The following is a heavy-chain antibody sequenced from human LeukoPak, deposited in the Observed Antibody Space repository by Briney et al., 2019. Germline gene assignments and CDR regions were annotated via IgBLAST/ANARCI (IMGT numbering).Heavy chain of an antibody. CDR1: GGSVSSGSYY. CDR2: IYYSGST. V-gene: IGHV4-61*01. Sequence: SETLSLTCTVSGGSVSSGSYYWSWIRQPPGKGLEWIGYIYYSGSTNYNPSLKSRVTISVDTSKNQFSLKLSSVTAADTAAYYCATVPAAIIPYFDYWGQGTLVTVSS. D-gene: IGHD2-2*01. J-gene: IGHJ4*02. CDR3: ATVPAAIIPYFDY.